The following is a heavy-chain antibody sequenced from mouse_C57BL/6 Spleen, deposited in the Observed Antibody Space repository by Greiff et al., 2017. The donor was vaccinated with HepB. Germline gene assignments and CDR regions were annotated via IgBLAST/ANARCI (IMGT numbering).Heavy chain of an antibody. CDR3: ASTGTAWYFDV. CDR1: GYTFTDYN. Sequence: EVQLQQSGPELVKPGASVKMSCKASGYTFTDYNMHWVKQSHGKSLEWIGYINPNNGGTSYNQKFKGKATLNVNKSSSTAYMELRSLTSEDSAVYYCASTGTAWYFDVWGTGTTVTVSS. V-gene: IGHV1-22*01. D-gene: IGHD4-1*01. CDR2: INPNNGGT. J-gene: IGHJ1*03.